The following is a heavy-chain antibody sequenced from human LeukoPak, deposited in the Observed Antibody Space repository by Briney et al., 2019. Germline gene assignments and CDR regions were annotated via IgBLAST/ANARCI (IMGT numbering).Heavy chain of an antibody. Sequence: PGESLRLSYAASGFTFSTYAMSWVRQAPGKGLEWVSSISRSGDNTDYADAVKGRFTISRDNSKNTLYLQMSSLRAEDTALYYCAKSPLSLIVDITSFDYWGQGTLVTVSS. CDR1: GFTFSTYA. D-gene: IGHD3-22*01. CDR3: AKSPLSLIVDITSFDY. V-gene: IGHV3-23*01. J-gene: IGHJ4*02. CDR2: ISRSGDNT.